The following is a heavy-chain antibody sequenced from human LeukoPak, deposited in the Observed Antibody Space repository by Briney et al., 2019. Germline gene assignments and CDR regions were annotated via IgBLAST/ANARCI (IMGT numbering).Heavy chain of an antibody. CDR3: ARDTAYGGKDY. CDR2: INHSGST. V-gene: IGHV4-34*01. Sequence: SETLSLTCAVYGGSFSGYYWSWIRQPPGKGLEWIGEINHSGSTNYNPSLKSRVTISVDTSKNQFSLKLSSVTAADTAVYFCARDTAYGGKDYWGQGTLVTVSS. J-gene: IGHJ4*02. CDR1: GGSFSGYY. D-gene: IGHD4-23*01.